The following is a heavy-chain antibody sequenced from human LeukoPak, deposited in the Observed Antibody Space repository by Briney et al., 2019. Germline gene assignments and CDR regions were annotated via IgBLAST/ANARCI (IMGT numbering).Heavy chain of an antibody. CDR1: GFTFSSYA. D-gene: IGHD3-22*01. Sequence: GGSLRLSCAASGFTFSSYAMSWVRQAPGKGLEWVSAISGSGGSTYYADSVKGRFTISRDNSKNTLYLQMNSLRAEDTAVYYCAKDIDPVITLSLDYWGQGTLVTVSS. CDR2: ISGSGGST. V-gene: IGHV3-23*01. J-gene: IGHJ4*02. CDR3: AKDIDPVITLSLDY.